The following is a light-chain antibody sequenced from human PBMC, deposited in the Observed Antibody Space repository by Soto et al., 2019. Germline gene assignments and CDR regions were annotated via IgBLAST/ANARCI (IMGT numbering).Light chain of an antibody. CDR3: QQYNYWPET. CDR2: GTS. Sequence: EIVLTQSPGTLSLSPGETATLSCQASQSVSRNLAWYQQKPGQAPRLLIYGTSTRATGIPARFSGSGSETEFTLTISSLQSEDFAVYYCQQYNYWPETFGQGTKVDIK. CDR1: QSVSRN. J-gene: IGKJ1*01. V-gene: IGKV3-15*01.